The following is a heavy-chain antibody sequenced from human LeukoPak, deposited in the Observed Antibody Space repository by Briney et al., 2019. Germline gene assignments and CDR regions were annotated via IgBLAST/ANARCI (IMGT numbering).Heavy chain of an antibody. CDR1: GFTFNGFW. CDR2: IKQDGSDI. V-gene: IGHV3-7*01. CDR3: TRDALYGDPSYYYMDV. J-gene: IGHJ6*03. D-gene: IGHD4-17*01. Sequence: GGSLRLSCAASGFTFNGFWMSWVRQAAGKGLEWVANIKQDGSDIYYLGSVRGRFTISRDNAMNSLYLQMNSLRAEDTAVYYCTRDALYGDPSYYYMDVWGKGTTVTVSS.